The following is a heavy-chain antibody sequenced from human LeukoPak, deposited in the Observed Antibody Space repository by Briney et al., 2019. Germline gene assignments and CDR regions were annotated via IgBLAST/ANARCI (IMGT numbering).Heavy chain of an antibody. J-gene: IGHJ1*01. CDR2: INPNSGGT. CDR3: AREDYSDSSGYYKNKEYFQH. CDR1: GYTFTGYY. D-gene: IGHD3-22*01. V-gene: IGHV1-2*02. Sequence: ASVKLSCKASGYTFTGYYMHWVRQAPGQGLEWMGWINPNSGGTNYAQKFQVRVTMTRDTSLSTAYMELRRLRSDDTAVYYCAREDYSDSSGYYKNKEYFQHWGQGNLVTVSS.